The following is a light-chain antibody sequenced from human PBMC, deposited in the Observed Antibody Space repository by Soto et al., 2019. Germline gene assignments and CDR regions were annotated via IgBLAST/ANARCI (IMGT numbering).Light chain of an antibody. CDR1: QTISSW. J-gene: IGKJ1*01. Sequence: DIQMTQSPFTQSASVGDRVTITCRASQTISSWLAWYQQIPGKAPKLLIYDASNLESGVPSRFSGSGSGTEFTLTISSLQPEDFAVYYCQQYENYWTFGQGTKVEIK. V-gene: IGKV1-5*01. CDR3: QQYENYWT. CDR2: DAS.